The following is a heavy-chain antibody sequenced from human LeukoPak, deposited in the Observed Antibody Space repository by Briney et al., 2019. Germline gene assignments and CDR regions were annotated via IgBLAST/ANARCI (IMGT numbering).Heavy chain of an antibody. CDR1: GYSFASYW. J-gene: IGHJ5*02. V-gene: IGHV5-51*01. CDR3: ARHKLYNWFDP. CDR2: IYPGDSDT. Sequence: GESLKISCKGSGYSFASYWIVWVRQMPGKGLEWMGIIYPGDSDTRYSPSFQGHVTISADKSISTAYLQWSSLEASDTAMYYCARHKLYNWFDPWGQGTLVTVSS.